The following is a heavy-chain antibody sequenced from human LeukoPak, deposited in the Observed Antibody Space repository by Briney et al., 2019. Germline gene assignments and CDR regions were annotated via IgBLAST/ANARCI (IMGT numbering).Heavy chain of an antibody. CDR3: ARHGNYGNWFDP. CDR1: GGSISSSSYY. Sequence: SETLSLTCTVSGGSISSSSYYWGWIRQPPGKGLEWIGSIYYSGSTYYNPSLKSRVTISVDTSKNQFSLKLSSVTAADTAVYYCARHGNYGNWFDPWGQGTLVTVSS. J-gene: IGHJ5*02. V-gene: IGHV4-39*01. CDR2: IYYSGST. D-gene: IGHD4-11*01.